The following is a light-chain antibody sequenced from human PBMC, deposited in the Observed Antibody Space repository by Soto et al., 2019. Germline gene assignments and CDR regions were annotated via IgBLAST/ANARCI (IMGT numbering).Light chain of an antibody. CDR2: GVS. CDR1: ESVGSH. J-gene: IGKJ1*01. CDR3: QQYDNWPPWT. V-gene: IGKV3-15*01. Sequence: DTVMTQSPATLSVSPGETATLSCRVSESVGSHLAWYQQKAGQTPRLLIYGVSTRATGIPARFRGSGSETDFTLTISSLQSEDSAIYYCQQYDNWPPWTFGQGTKVEI.